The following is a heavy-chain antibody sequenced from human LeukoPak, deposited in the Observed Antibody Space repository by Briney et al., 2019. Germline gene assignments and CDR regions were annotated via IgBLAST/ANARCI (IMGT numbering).Heavy chain of an antibody. CDR2: IYYSGST. J-gene: IGHJ4*02. D-gene: IGHD2-8*01. V-gene: IGHV4-39*07. CDR1: GGSISSSSYC. CDR3: ARSGGTSGPADS. Sequence: PSETLSLTCSVSGGSISSSSYCWGWIRQPPGKGLEWIGSIYYSGSTYYNPSLKSRVTISVDTSKNQFSLKLSSVTAADTAVYYCARSGGTSGPADSGGQGRLVTVSS.